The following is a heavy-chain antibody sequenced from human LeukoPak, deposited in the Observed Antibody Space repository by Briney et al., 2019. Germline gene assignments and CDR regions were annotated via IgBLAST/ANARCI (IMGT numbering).Heavy chain of an antibody. CDR1: GGTFSSYA. CDR2: IIPIFGTA. J-gene: IGHJ4*02. CDR3: ARVDVRGVYFDY. Sequence: GASVKVSCKASGGTFSSYAISWVRQAPGQGLEWMGGIIPIFGTANYAQKFQGRVTITTEESTSTAYMELSSLRSEDTAVYYCARVDVRGVYFDYWGQGTLVTVSS. V-gene: IGHV1-69*05. D-gene: IGHD3-10*01.